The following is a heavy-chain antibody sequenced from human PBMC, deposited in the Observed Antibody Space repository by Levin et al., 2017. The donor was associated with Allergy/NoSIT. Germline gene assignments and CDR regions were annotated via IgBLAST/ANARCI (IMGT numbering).Heavy chain of an antibody. CDR1: GFTFRSYW. D-gene: IGHD3-16*01. CDR2: IKPDGSEQ. V-gene: IGHV3-7*01. J-gene: IGHJ4*02. Sequence: RGESLKISCAASGFTFRSYWMSWVRQAPGKGLEWVANIKPDGSEQFYVGSVKGRFTISRDNAKNSLYLQMNSLRAEDTAVYYCARVYGTSGFWGDWGQGTLVIVSS. CDR3: ARVYGTSGFWGD.